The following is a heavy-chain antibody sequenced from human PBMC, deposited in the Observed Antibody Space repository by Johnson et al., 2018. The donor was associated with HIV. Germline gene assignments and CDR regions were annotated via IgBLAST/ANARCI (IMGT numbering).Heavy chain of an antibody. D-gene: IGHD4-11*01. V-gene: IGHV3-30*04. CDR2: ISYDGNKT. CDR3: ARSYSTSWNASDI. Sequence: QVQLVESGGGVVQTGRSLRLSCAASGFIFSSYAMHWVRQAPGEGLEWVAVISYDGNKTYYADSVRGLTISRDNSKNTLYLQMNILRAEYTAVYSGARSYSTSWNASDIWGQGTMVTVSS. J-gene: IGHJ3*02. CDR1: GFIFSSYA.